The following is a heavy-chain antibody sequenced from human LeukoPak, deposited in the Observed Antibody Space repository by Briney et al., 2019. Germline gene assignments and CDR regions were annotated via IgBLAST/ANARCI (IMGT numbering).Heavy chain of an antibody. CDR1: GGTFSSYA. J-gene: IGHJ6*02. CDR2: IIPILGIA. D-gene: IGHD2-21*02. V-gene: IGHV1-69*04. CDR3: ALSDVTAIYGMDV. Sequence: GASVKVSFKASGGTFSSYAISWVRQAPGQGLEWMGRIIPILGIANYAQKFQGRVTITADKSTSTAYMELSSLRSEDTAVYYCALSDVTAIYGMDVWGQGTTVTVSS.